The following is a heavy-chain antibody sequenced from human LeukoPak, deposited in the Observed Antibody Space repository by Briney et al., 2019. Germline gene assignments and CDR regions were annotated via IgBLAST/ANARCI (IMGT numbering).Heavy chain of an antibody. V-gene: IGHV1-18*01. Sequence: ASVKVSCKASGYTFTNYGISWVRQAPGQGLEWMGWISGYSGNTNYAQELQGRVTMTTDTSTNTAYMELRGLRSDDTAVYYCARRRIVAGTDAFDIWGQGTMVTVSS. CDR2: ISGYSGNT. CDR3: ARRRIVAGTDAFDI. D-gene: IGHD6-19*01. CDR1: GYTFTNYG. J-gene: IGHJ3*02.